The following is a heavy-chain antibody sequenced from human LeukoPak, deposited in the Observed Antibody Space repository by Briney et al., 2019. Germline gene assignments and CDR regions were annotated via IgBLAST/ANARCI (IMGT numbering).Heavy chain of an antibody. D-gene: IGHD6-6*01. CDR1: GYTFTSYY. CDR3: ARAPEYSSSGSSFDY. CDR2: INPSGGST. J-gene: IGHJ4*02. Sequence: ASVKVSCKASGYTFTSYYMHWVRQAPGQGLEWMGIINPSGGSTSYAQKFQGRVTMTRDMSTSTVHMELSSLRSEDTAVYYCARAPEYSSSGSSFDYWGQGTLVTVSS. V-gene: IGHV1-46*01.